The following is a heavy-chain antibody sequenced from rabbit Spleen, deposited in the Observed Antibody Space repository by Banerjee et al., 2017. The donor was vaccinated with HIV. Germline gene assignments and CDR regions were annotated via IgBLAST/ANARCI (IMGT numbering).Heavy chain of an antibody. Sequence: QEQLEESGGGLVKPEGSLTLTCKASGFSFSDRDVMCWVRQAPGKGLEWIACINTATGKAVYASWAKGRFTISKTSSAAVTLQMTSLTAADTATYFCAREVGGTEPFDLWGPGTLVTVS. CDR2: INTATGKA. J-gene: IGHJ4*01. CDR1: GFSFSDRDV. D-gene: IGHD7-1*01. V-gene: IGHV1S45*01. CDR3: AREVGGTEPFDL.